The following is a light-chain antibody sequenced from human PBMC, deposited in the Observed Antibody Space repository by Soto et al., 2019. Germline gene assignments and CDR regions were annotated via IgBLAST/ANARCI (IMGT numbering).Light chain of an antibody. CDR3: QHYSNWPPT. J-gene: IGKJ3*01. CDR1: QNVHSS. Sequence: EVVMTQSPATLSVSPGERATLSCRASQNVHSSIAWYQQKPGQAPSLLISYASTRATGIPARFSGSGSGTEFTLTISSLQSEDFGVYYCQHYSNWPPTFGPGTKVEIK. CDR2: YAS. V-gene: IGKV3-15*01.